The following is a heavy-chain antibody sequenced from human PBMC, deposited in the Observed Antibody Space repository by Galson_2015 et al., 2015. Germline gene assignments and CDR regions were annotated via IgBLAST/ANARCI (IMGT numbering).Heavy chain of an antibody. D-gene: IGHD2-8*01. CDR2: MDQDGHEK. V-gene: IGHV3-7*03. CDR1: GFTFKNYF. CDR3: GTYLTNTAVDS. Sequence: SLRLSCAASGFTFKNYFMAWVRQAPGKGLEGVANMDQDGHEKNYGDPVQGRFTNSRDNARNSLYLQMDSLEVEDTAVYYCGTYLTNTAVDSWGQGALVTVSS. J-gene: IGHJ4*02.